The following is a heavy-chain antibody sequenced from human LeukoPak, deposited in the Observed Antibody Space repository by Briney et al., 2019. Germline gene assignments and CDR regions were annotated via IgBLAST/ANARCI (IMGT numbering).Heavy chain of an antibody. Sequence: GGSLRLSCAASGFTVSSNYTSWVRQAPGKGLEWVSVIYSGGSTYYADSVKGRFTISRDNSKNTLYLQMNGLRAEDTAVYYCARDGGGYDSRFDYWGQGTLVTVSS. CDR3: ARDGGGYDSRFDY. D-gene: IGHD5-12*01. J-gene: IGHJ4*02. CDR2: IYSGGST. CDR1: GFTVSSNY. V-gene: IGHV3-53*01.